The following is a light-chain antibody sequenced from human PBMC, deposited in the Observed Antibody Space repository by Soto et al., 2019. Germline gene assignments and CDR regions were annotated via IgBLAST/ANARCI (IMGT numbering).Light chain of an antibody. CDR1: SSDVGSYNY. CDR2: AVS. J-gene: IGLJ1*01. Sequence: ALTQPASVSGSPGQSITISCTGTSSDVGSYNYVSWYQQHPGKAPKLMIYAVSDRPSGISSRFSGSKSGNTASLTISGLQTEDEADYYCSSYTSSSTLFGTGTKLTVL. V-gene: IGLV2-14*01. CDR3: SSYTSSSTL.